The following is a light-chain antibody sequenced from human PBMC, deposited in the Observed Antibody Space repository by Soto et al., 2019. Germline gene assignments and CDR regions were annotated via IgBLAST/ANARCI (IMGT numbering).Light chain of an antibody. Sequence: QSVLTQPASVSGSPGQSITISCTGTSSDVGGYNYVSWYQQHPGKAPKLMIYEVSNRPSGVSNRFSGSKSGNTASLTISGLQAEDEADYYCSSYTPTGALVFGSGTKLTVL. V-gene: IGLV2-14*01. CDR1: SSDVGGYNY. CDR2: EVS. CDR3: SSYTPTGALV. J-gene: IGLJ6*01.